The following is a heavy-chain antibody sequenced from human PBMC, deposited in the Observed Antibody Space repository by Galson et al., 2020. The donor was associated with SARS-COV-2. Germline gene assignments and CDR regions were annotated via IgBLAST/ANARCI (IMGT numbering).Heavy chain of an antibody. Sequence: TLSLTCTVSGGSISSGSYYWSWIRQPAGKGLEWIGHIYTSGSTNYNPSLKSRVTISVDTSKNQFSLKLSSVTAADTAVYYCARKVTVPFYWFDPWGQGTLVTVSS. D-gene: IGHD4-4*01. V-gene: IGHV4-61*09. CDR3: ARKVTVPFYWFDP. J-gene: IGHJ5*02. CDR1: GGSISSGSYY. CDR2: IYTSGST.